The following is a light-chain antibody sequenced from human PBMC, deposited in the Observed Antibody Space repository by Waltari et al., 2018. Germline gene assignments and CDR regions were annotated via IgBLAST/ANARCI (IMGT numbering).Light chain of an antibody. Sequence: EIVLTQSPPTLSLPPGERATLSFRASQSFSSSYLAWYQQKPGLAHRLLLYDASSRAPGIPDRFSGSGSGTGFTLTISRLEPADFAVYYCQQYGSSPPITFGQGTRLEIK. CDR2: DAS. CDR3: QQYGSSPPIT. V-gene: IGKV3D-20*01. CDR1: QSFSSSY. J-gene: IGKJ5*01.